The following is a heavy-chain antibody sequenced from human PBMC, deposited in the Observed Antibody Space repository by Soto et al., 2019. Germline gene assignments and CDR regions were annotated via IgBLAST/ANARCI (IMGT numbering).Heavy chain of an antibody. CDR3: AKMPPSSIHGCAFVMDV. CDR2: TFTGGST. Sequence: EVQLVETGGGLIQPGGSLRLSCLASGFSVTTNYIIWVRQPPGKGLEWVSTTFTGGSTHYADSVKGRFSISRDNSKNTVHLQMNNLRVDDTAVYYCAKMPPSSIHGCAFVMDVWGQGTTVSVSS. CDR1: GFSVTTNY. J-gene: IGHJ6*02. D-gene: IGHD2-2*01. V-gene: IGHV3-53*02.